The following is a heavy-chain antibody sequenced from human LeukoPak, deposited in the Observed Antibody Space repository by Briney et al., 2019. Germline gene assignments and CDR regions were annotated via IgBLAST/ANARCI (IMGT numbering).Heavy chain of an antibody. V-gene: IGHV3-49*04. CDR3: TRVVISGWSAGFDY. Sequence: GGSLRLSCAVSGFTLTTYAMSWVRQAPGKGLEWVGFIRSKAYGGTTEYAASVIDRFSISRDDSTSIVYLQMNSLKIEDTAVYYCTRVVISGWSAGFDYWGQGTLVTVSS. CDR1: GFTLTTYA. CDR2: IRSKAYGGTT. D-gene: IGHD6-19*01. J-gene: IGHJ4*02.